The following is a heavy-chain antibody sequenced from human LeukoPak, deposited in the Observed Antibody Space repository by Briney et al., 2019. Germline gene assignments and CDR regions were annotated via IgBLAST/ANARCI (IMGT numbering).Heavy chain of an antibody. CDR2: IYHSGST. CDR3: AREGGITMVRGST. CDR1: GYSISSGYY. D-gene: IGHD3-10*01. V-gene: IGHV4-38-2*02. Sequence: PSETLSLTCAVSGYSISSGYYWGWIRQPPGKGLEWIGSIYHSGSTCYNPSLKSRVTISVDTSKNQFSLKLSSVTAADTAVYYCAREGGITMVRGSTWGQGTLVTVSS. J-gene: IGHJ5*02.